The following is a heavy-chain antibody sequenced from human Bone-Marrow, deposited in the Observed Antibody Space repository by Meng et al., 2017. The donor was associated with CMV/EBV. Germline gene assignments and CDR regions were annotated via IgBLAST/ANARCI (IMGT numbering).Heavy chain of an antibody. J-gene: IGHJ6*02. CDR2: INSDGSST. V-gene: IGHV3-74*01. CDR1: GFTFSSYW. Sequence: GESLKISCAASGFTFSSYWMHWVRQAPGKGLVWVSRINSDGSSTSYADSVKGRFTISRDNAKNTLYLQMNSLRAEDTAVYYCARDLGGVDFGLVRGDYYGMDVWGQGTTVTVSS. D-gene: IGHD3-10*01. CDR3: ARDLGGVDFGLVRGDYYGMDV.